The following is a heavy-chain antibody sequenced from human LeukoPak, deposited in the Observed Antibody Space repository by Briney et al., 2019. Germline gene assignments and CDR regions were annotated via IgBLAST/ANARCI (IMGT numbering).Heavy chain of an antibody. D-gene: IGHD4-17*01. J-gene: IGHJ4*02. CDR1: GYSFFLYG. V-gene: IGHV1-18*01. CDR3: ARDEDYGIFVNIDY. CDR2: ISNYNGNT. Sequence: ASVKVSCKASGYSFFLYGISWVRQAPGQGPEWMGWISNYNGNTKYAQKFQGRVTMTTDTSTSTAYMELRSLRSDDTAVYYCARDEDYGIFVNIDYWGQGTLVTVSS.